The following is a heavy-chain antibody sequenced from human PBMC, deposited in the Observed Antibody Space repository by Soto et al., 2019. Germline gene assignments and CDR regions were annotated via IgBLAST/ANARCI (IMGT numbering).Heavy chain of an antibody. V-gene: IGHV3-33*01. J-gene: IGHJ4*02. Sequence: QVQLVESGGGVVQPGGSLRLSCAASGFTFSDSGMHWVRQAPGKGLEWVAVIWSDGSDKSYADSVEGRFTISRDNSKNPLYLQMNGPGDEDRGVYYCVRSKRYTSSCGWGGGVDYWGQGTLVTVSS. CDR2: IWSDGSDK. CDR1: GFTFSDSG. D-gene: IGHD6-6*01. CDR3: VRSKRYTSSCGWGGGVDY.